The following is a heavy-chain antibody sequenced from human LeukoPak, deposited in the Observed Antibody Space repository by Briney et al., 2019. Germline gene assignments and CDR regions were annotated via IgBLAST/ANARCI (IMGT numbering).Heavy chain of an antibody. D-gene: IGHD3-10*01. Sequence: PGGSLRLSCAASGFTFSSYAMSGVRQAPGKGLEWGSAISCSCGSTYYAYSAKGRFPISRDNPKNTLYLQIHSLSAEETAVYYCAKDGAVWEVITIDCWGQGALVTVSS. CDR2: ISCSCGST. J-gene: IGHJ4*02. CDR3: AKDGAVWEVITIDC. CDR1: GFTFSSYA. V-gene: IGHV3-23*01.